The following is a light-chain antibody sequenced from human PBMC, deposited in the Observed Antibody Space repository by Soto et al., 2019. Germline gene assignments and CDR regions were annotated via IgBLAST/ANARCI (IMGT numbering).Light chain of an antibody. Sequence: EIVLTQSPPTLSLSPGERATLSCRASQSVDKYFTWYQQKPGPAPRLLIYDASNRATGSPASISSSGSGTDFTLTIGSLEPEDFAVYFCQQRTNWPPAITFGQGTRLEIK. CDR1: QSVDKY. J-gene: IGKJ5*01. V-gene: IGKV3-11*01. CDR3: QQRTNWPPAIT. CDR2: DAS.